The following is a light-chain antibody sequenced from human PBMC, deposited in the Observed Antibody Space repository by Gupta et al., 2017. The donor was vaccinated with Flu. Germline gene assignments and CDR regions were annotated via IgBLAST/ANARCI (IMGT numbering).Light chain of an antibody. Sequence: QSVLTQPPSVSAAPGQKVTFSCSGTSSNIGINYVSWYQQLPGTAPKLRNYDNDQRPSGIPDRFSGSKSGTSATLGITGLQTGDESDDDSGTWDNSLSAVVLGGGTKLAV. J-gene: IGLJ2*01. CDR2: DND. V-gene: IGLV1-51*01. CDR1: SSNIGINY. CDR3: GTWDNSLSAVV.